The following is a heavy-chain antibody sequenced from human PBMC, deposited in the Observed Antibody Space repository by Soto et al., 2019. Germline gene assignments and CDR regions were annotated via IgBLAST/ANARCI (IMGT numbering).Heavy chain of an antibody. D-gene: IGHD1-26*01. J-gene: IGHJ4*02. CDR2: IYYSGST. Sequence: YWSWIRQPPGKGLEWIGYIYYSGSTNYNPSLKSRVTISVDTSKNQFSLKLSSVTAADTAVYYCARVKWERSLDYWGQGTLVTVSS. V-gene: IGHV4-59*01. CDR1: Y. CDR3: ARVKWERSLDY.